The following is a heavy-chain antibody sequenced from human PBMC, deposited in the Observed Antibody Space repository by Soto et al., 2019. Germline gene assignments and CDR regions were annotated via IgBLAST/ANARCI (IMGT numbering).Heavy chain of an antibody. J-gene: IGHJ6*02. CDR3: ARDLVRSIWWIRTEYYYYGMDV. V-gene: IGHV3-53*01. CDR2: IYSGGST. D-gene: IGHD5-12*01. CDR1: GFTVSSNY. Sequence: GGSLRLSCAASGFTVSSNYMSCVRQAPGKGLEWVSVIYSGGSTYYADSVKGRFTISRDNSKNTLYLQMNSLRAEDTAVYYCARDLVRSIWWIRTEYYYYGMDVWRQGTTVTVSS.